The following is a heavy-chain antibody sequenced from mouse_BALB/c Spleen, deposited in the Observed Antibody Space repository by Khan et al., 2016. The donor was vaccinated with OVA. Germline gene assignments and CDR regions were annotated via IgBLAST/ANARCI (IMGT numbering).Heavy chain of an antibody. V-gene: IGHV2-2*02. CDR3: ARNYDYDEGLAY. J-gene: IGHJ3*01. D-gene: IGHD2-4*01. CDR1: GFSLTTYG. Sequence: VQLQESGPGLVQPSQSLSITYTVSGFSLTTYGVHWVRQSPGKGLEWLGVIWSGGSTDYNAAFKSRLSISKDSSKSQVFFKMNSLQVNDTAIYYCARNYDYDEGLAYWGQGTLVTVSA. CDR2: IWSGGST.